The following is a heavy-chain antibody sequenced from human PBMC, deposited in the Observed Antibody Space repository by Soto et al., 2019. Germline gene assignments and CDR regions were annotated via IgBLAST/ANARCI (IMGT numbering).Heavy chain of an antibody. Sequence: SETLSLTCAVYGGSFSGYFWNWIRQTPGKGLEWIGKVNHNGRNNYNPSLKSRVTISLDMSKNQISLKLTSVTAADTAVYYCARGGSSDWQVAFDFWGQGTMVTVSS. D-gene: IGHD6-19*01. J-gene: IGHJ3*01. CDR2: VNHNGRN. CDR3: ARGGSSDWQVAFDF. CDR1: GGSFSGYF. V-gene: IGHV4-34*01.